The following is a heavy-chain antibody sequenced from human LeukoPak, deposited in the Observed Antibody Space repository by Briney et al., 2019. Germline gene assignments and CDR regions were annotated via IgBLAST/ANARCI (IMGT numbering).Heavy chain of an antibody. CDR1: GGSISSGSYY. CDR3: ARMRGRGYYYDY. V-gene: IGHV4-61*02. Sequence: PSETLSLTCTVSGGSISSGSYYWSWIRQPAGKGLEWIGRIYTSGSTNYNPSLKSRVTISVDTSKNQFSLKLSSVTAADTAVYYCARMRGRGYYYDYWGQGTLVTVSS. J-gene: IGHJ4*02. CDR2: IYTSGST. D-gene: IGHD3-22*01.